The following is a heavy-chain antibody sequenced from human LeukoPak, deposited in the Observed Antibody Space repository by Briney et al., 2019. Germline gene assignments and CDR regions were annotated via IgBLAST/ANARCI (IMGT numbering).Heavy chain of an antibody. V-gene: IGHV4-4*02. D-gene: IGHD6-13*01. Sequence: SETLSLTCAVSGGSISSSNWWSWVRQPPGKGLEWIGEIYHSGSTNYNPSLKSRVTISVDTSKNQFSLKLSSVTAADTAVYYCARQTTQQLEGNDWALDFDYWGQGTLVTVSS. CDR2: IYHSGST. J-gene: IGHJ4*02. CDR1: GGSISSSNW. CDR3: ARQTTQQLEGNDWALDFDY.